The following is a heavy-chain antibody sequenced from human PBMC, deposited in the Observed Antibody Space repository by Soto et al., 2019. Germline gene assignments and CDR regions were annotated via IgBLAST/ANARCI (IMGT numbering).Heavy chain of an antibody. CDR2: ISYSGST. V-gene: IGHV4-30-4*01. D-gene: IGHD3-22*01. Sequence: SETLSLTCTVSGGSLSSGNYYWSWIRQPPGKGLEWIGFISYSGSTYYNASLKSRVTISVETSKNQFSMKLTSVTASDTAVYYCARSYYDSTGFAVDPWGQGTLVTVSS. J-gene: IGHJ5*02. CDR1: GGSLSSGNYY. CDR3: ARSYYDSTGFAVDP.